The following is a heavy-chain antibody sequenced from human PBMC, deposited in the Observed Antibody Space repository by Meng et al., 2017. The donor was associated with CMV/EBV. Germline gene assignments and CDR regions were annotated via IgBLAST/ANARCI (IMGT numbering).Heavy chain of an antibody. CDR3: ARGFSITALSDY. J-gene: IGHJ4*02. CDR2: INSDGSIR. D-gene: IGHD1-14*01. Sequence: GESLKISCAASGFTFSSYWMYWVRQAPGKGLVWVSRINSDGSIRTYADSVKGRFTISRDNAKNSLYLQMNSLRAEDTAVYYCARGFSITALSDYWGQGTLVTVSS. CDR1: GFTFSSYW. V-gene: IGHV3-74*03.